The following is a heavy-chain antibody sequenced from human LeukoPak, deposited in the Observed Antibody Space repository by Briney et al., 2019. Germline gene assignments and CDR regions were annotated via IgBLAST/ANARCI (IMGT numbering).Heavy chain of an antibody. Sequence: PGGSLRLSCAASGFTFSSYAMSWVRQAPGKGLEWVANIKQDGSEKYYVDSVKGRFTISRDNAKNSLYLQMNSLRAEDTAVYYCARDQVWSYYGYYYYGMDVWGQGTTVTVSS. V-gene: IGHV3-7*01. J-gene: IGHJ6*02. CDR3: ARDQVWSYYGYYYYGMDV. CDR1: GFTFSSYA. D-gene: IGHD1-26*01. CDR2: IKQDGSEK.